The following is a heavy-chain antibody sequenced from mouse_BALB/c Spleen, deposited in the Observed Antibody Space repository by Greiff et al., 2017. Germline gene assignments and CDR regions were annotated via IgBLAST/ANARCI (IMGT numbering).Heavy chain of an antibody. Sequence: EVQLQQSGPELVKPGASVKMSCKASGYTFTSYVMHWVKQKPGQGLEWIGYINPYNDGTKYNEKFKGKATLTSDKSSSTAYMELSSLTSEDSAVYYCARRIYDGSSYDYAMDYWGQGTSVTVSS. CDR1: GYTFTSYV. D-gene: IGHD1-1*01. CDR2: INPYNDGT. V-gene: IGHV1-14*01. CDR3: ARRIYDGSSYDYAMDY. J-gene: IGHJ4*01.